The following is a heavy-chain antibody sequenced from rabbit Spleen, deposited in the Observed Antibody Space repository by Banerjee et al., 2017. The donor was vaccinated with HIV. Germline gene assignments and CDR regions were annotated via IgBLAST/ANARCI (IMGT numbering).Heavy chain of an antibody. CDR2: IDTGSRDFT. CDR1: GVSFSNYNF. Sequence: QEQLVEYGGDLVQPGASLTLTCTASGVSFSNYNFMCWVRQAPGKGLEWIACIDTGSRDFTYYASWAKGRFTISKTSSTTVTLQMTSLTVADTATYFCARDTSTSFSSYGMDLWGPGTLVTVS. D-gene: IGHD1-1*01. J-gene: IGHJ6*01. CDR3: ARDTSTSFSSYGMDL. V-gene: IGHV1S45*01.